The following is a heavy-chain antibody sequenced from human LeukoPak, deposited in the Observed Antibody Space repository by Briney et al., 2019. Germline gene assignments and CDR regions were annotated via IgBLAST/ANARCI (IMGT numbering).Heavy chain of an antibody. CDR3: ASPGGEWSPLRAFDI. CDR2: ISGSGGST. V-gene: IGHV3-23*01. J-gene: IGHJ3*02. D-gene: IGHD3-16*01. Sequence: GGSLRLSCAASGSTFSSYAMSWVRQAPGKGLEWVSAISGSGGSTYYADSVKGRFTISRDNSKNTLYLQMNSLRAEDTAVYYCASPGGEWSPLRAFDIWGQGTMVTVSS. CDR1: GSTFSSYA.